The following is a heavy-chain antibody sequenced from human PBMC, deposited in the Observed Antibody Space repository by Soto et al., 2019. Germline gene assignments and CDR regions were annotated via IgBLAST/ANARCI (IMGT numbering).Heavy chain of an antibody. CDR3: ARESEDLTSNFDF. Sequence: PGGSLRLSCAASGFTFTRYSMNWVRQAPGKGLEWVSSISSTTNYIYYGDSMKGRFTISRDNAKNSLYLEMNSLRAEDTAVYCCARESEDLTSNFDFWGQGTLVPVSS. V-gene: IGHV3-21*06. J-gene: IGHJ4*02. CDR1: GFTFTRYS. CDR2: ISSTTNYI.